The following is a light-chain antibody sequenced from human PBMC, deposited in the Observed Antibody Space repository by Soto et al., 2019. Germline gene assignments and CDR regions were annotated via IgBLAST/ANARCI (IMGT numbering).Light chain of an antibody. V-gene: IGLV1-44*01. Sequence: QSVLTQPPSASGTPGQRVSISCSGARSNIAVNSVDWYQQLPGTAPKVLIYANNQRPSGVPDRFSGSKSGSSASLAINGLQSDDEAHYFSAAWDDSLNGLVFGGGTKLTVL. CDR3: AAWDDSLNGLV. J-gene: IGLJ2*01. CDR1: RSNIAVNS. CDR2: ANN.